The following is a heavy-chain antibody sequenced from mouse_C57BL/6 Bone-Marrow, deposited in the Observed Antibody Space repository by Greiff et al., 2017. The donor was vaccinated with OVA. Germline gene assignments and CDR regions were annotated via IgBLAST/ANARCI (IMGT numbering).Heavy chain of an antibody. D-gene: IGHD4-1*01. Sequence: VQLVESGAELVKPGASVKISCKASGYAFSSYWMNWVKQRPGKGLEWIGQIYPGDGDTNYNGKFKGKATLTADKSSSTAYMQLSSLTSEDSAVYFCARLGFWYFDVWGTGTTVTVSS. CDR2: IYPGDGDT. CDR3: ARLGFWYFDV. V-gene: IGHV1-80*01. J-gene: IGHJ1*03. CDR1: GYAFSSYW.